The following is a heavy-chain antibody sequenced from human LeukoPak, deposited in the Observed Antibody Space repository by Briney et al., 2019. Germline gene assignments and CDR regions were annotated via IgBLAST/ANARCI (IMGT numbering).Heavy chain of an antibody. Sequence: SETLSLTCTVSGDSISSYYWTWIRQPAGKGLEWIGRIYTSGSTNYSPSLKSRVTMSVDTSKNQVSLNVTSVTAADTAVYYCARVGTMVRGVMSGFDPWGQGTLVTVSS. V-gene: IGHV4-4*07. D-gene: IGHD3-10*01. CDR1: GDSISSYY. J-gene: IGHJ5*02. CDR3: ARVGTMVRGVMSGFDP. CDR2: IYTSGST.